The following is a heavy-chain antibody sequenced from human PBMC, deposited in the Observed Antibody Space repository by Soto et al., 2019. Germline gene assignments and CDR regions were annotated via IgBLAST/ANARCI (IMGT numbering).Heavy chain of an antibody. V-gene: IGHV4-4*07. CDR1: GASISGFY. J-gene: IGHJ5*02. CDR2: IYATGTT. CDR3: VRDGAKTLRDWFDP. D-gene: IGHD1-26*01. Sequence: SETLSLTCTVSGASISGFYWSWIRKSAGKGLEWIGRIYATGTTDYNPSLKSRVMMSVDTSKKQFSLKLRSVTAADTAVYYCVRDGAKTLRDWFDPWGQGISVTVSS.